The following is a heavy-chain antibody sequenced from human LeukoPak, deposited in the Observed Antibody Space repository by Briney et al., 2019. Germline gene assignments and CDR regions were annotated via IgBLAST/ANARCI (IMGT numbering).Heavy chain of an antibody. CDR1: GVSISSYY. CDR3: ARELVVYARFWFDP. J-gene: IGHJ5*02. CDR2: IYTSGST. D-gene: IGHD2-8*02. Sequence: SETLSLTCTASGVSISSYYRSWIRQPAGKGLEWIGGIYTSGSTNYKPSLKSRVTMSRDTSKNTVSLKMSCVTAADTAVYYCARELVVYARFWFDPGGKGTLVTVSS. V-gene: IGHV4-4*07.